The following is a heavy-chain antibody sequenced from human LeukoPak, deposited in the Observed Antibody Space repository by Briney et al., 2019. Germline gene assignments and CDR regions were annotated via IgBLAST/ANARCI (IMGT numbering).Heavy chain of an antibody. CDR2: INPNDGDT. J-gene: IGHJ4*02. CDR1: GYTFTDYY. CDR3: ARANFLYCSSSTCLFDY. V-gene: IGHV1-2*02. Sequence: GASVKVSCKASGYTFTDYYMHWVRQAPGQGFEWMGWINPNDGDTNYAQKFQGRVTMTRDTSISTAHMEVSRLRPDDTAVYYCARANFLYCSSSTCLFDYWGQGTLVTASS. D-gene: IGHD2-2*01.